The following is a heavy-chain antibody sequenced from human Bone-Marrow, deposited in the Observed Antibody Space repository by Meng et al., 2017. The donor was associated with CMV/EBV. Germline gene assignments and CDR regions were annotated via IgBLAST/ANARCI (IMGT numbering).Heavy chain of an antibody. Sequence: SFSGYYWSWIRQPTGKGLEYIGEINHRGSTNYNPSLKGRVTMSVDTSKNQFSLKVTSMTAADTAVYFCARGPLSYYYDTSGYYSGGDYWGQGTLVTVSS. J-gene: IGHJ4*02. CDR1: SFSGYY. CDR2: INHRGST. V-gene: IGHV4-34*01. CDR3: ARGPLSYYYDTSGYYSGGDY. D-gene: IGHD3-22*01.